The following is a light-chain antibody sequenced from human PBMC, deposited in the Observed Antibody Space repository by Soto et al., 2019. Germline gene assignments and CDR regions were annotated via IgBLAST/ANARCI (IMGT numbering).Light chain of an antibody. CDR2: GAS. CDR1: QSINAH. Sequence: EVVMTQSPATLSVSPGERVTLSCRASQSINAHLAWYQQKPGQAPRLLIHGASTRATGIPARFSGSGYGTECILTISSLQSEDFAVYYCPQYNTWLWTFGQGTKVEIQ. CDR3: PQYNTWLWT. V-gene: IGKV3-15*01. J-gene: IGKJ1*01.